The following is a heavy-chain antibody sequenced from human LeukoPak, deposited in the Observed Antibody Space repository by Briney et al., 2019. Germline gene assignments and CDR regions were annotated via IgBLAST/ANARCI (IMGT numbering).Heavy chain of an antibody. CDR1: GFTLSSYW. D-gene: IGHD1-26*01. J-gene: IGHJ4*02. CDR2: IKYDGSAK. Sequence: GESLRLSCAASGFTLSSYWMSWVRQAPGKGLEWVANIKYDGSAKYYVDSVEGRFTISRDDAKNSLYLEMNSLRAEDTAVYYCARDLFSGSYQEDFWGQGALVTVSS. CDR3: ARDLFSGSYQEDF. V-gene: IGHV3-7*01.